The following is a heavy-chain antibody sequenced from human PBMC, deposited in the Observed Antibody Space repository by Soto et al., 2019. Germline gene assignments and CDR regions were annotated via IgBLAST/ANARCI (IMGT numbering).Heavy chain of an antibody. Sequence: VAVISYDGSNKYYADSVKGRFTISRDNSKNTLYLQMNSLRAEDTAVYYCARDPLVITAVYYFDYWGQGTLVTVSS. CDR2: ISYDGSNK. J-gene: IGHJ4*02. D-gene: IGHD3-22*01. CDR3: ARDPLVITAVYYFDY. V-gene: IGHV3-30-3*01.